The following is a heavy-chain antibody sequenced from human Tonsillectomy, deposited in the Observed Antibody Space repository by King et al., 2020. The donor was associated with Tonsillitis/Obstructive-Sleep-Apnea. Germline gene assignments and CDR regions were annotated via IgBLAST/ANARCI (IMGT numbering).Heavy chain of an antibody. Sequence: TLKESGPTLVKPTQTLTLTCTFSGFSLSTSGVDVGWIRQPPGKALEWLALIYWDDDKRYSPPLKSRLTITKDTSKNQVVLTMTNIDPVDTATYYCAHSRYYGSGNYRTVDWFDPWGQGTLVTVSS. CDR1: GFSLSTSGVD. CDR2: IYWDDDK. CDR3: AHSRYYGSGNYRTVDWFDP. V-gene: IGHV2-5*02. D-gene: IGHD3-10*01. J-gene: IGHJ5*02.